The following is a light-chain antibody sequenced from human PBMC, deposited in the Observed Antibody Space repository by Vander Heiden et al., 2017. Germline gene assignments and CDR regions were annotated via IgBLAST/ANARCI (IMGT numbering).Light chain of an antibody. J-gene: IGKJ1*01. CDR3: QQYLSSVWT. CDR1: QTISSTY. CDR2: GAS. Sequence: ESVLTQSPGSLFWSPGDTATLSCRASQTISSTYLAWYHHRPGQCPRLLIYGASNRATGIPDRFSGSGTGRDFTLTISGLEPEDSGVYYCQQYLSSVWTFGRGTKV. V-gene: IGKV3-20*01.